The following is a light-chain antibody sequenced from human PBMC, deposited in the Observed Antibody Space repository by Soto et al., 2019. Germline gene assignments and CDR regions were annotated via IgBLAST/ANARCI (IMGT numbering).Light chain of an antibody. CDR2: KAS. CDR1: QSISSW. Sequence: DIQMTQSPPTLSASVGDRVTITCRASQSISSWLAWYQQKPGKDPKLLIYKASNLDSGVPSRFSGSGSGTEFTLTISSLQSDHFATYYCQQYNSYSTSGQGTKLEIK. CDR3: QQYNSYST. J-gene: IGKJ2*01. V-gene: IGKV1-5*03.